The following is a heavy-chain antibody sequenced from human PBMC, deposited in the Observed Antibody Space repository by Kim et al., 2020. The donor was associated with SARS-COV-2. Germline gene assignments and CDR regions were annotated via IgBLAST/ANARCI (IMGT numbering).Heavy chain of an antibody. CDR1: GYTFTSYG. CDR3: ARDPGRWFGESPNWFDP. D-gene: IGHD3-10*01. CDR2: ISAYNGNT. V-gene: IGHV1-18*01. Sequence: ASVKVSCKASGYTFTSYGISWVRQAPGQGLEWMGWISAYNGNTNYAQKLQGRVTMTTDTSTSTAYMELRSLRSDDTAVYYCARDPGRWFGESPNWFDPWGQGTLVTVSS. J-gene: IGHJ5*02.